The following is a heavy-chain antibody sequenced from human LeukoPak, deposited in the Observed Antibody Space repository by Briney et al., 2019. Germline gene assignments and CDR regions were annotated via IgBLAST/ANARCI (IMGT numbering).Heavy chain of an antibody. CDR3: ARVMVAGKLDY. Sequence: GASVKVSCKASGYTFTGYYMHWVRQAPGQGLEWMGRTNPNSGGTNYAQKFQGRVTMTRDTSISTAYMELSRLRSDDTAVYYCARVMVAGKLDYWGQGTLVTVSS. V-gene: IGHV1-2*06. CDR2: TNPNSGGT. J-gene: IGHJ4*02. CDR1: GYTFTGYY. D-gene: IGHD6-19*01.